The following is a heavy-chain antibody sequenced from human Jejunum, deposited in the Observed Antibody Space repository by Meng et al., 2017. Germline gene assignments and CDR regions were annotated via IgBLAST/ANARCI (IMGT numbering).Heavy chain of an antibody. Sequence: GESLKISCAASGFTFSSYEMNWVRQAPGKGLEWISYISGSSTTTYYADSVQGRFTISRDNAKKSLYLQMNSLRVEDTAVYYCASARRMDVWGQGTTVTVSS. V-gene: IGHV3-48*03. CDR3: ASARRMDV. CDR1: GFTFSSYE. CDR2: ISGSSTTT. J-gene: IGHJ6*02.